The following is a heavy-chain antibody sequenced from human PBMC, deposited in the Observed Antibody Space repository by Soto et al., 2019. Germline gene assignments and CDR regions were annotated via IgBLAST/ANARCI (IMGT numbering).Heavy chain of an antibody. CDR3: TRSIGSGGVIGGFDY. J-gene: IGHJ4*02. Sequence: QVQLVQSETEVKKPGSAVKVSCKASGGTFNTYAMNWVRQAPGQGLEWMGGIIPMFDTPRYAQKFQGRVTIPVDESTTTAYMELSSLISDDTAVYYCTRSIGSGGVIGGFDYWGQGTLVTVSS. V-gene: IGHV1-69*01. CDR2: IIPMFDTP. CDR1: GGTFNTYA. D-gene: IGHD3-16*02.